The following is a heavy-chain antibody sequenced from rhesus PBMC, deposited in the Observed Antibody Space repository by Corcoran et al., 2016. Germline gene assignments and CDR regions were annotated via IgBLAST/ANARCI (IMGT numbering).Heavy chain of an antibody. D-gene: IGHD6S26*01. Sequence: QLQLQESGPGLVKPSETLSVTCAVSGGSISSSYWSWIRQAPGMGLVWIGYIYGSGSSTNYNPSLTSPVTLSVDTSKSQLSLKLSSVTAADTAVYYCASSAQQRLVSFDYWGQGVLVTVSS. CDR3: ASSAQQRLVSFDY. J-gene: IGHJ4*01. V-gene: IGHV4-169*02. CDR2: IYGSGSST. CDR1: GGSISSSY.